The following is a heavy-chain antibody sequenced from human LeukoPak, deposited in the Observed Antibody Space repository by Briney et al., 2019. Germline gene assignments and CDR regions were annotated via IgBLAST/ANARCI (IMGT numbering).Heavy chain of an antibody. Sequence: PGGSLRLSCAASGFTFSNAWMSWVRQAPGKGLEWVGRIKSKTDGGTTDYAAPVKGRFTISRDDSKNTLYLQMNSLKTEDTAVYYCTTDLYYDDSSGYYSTGDYWGQGTLVTVSS. D-gene: IGHD3-22*01. J-gene: IGHJ4*02. CDR2: IKSKTDGGTT. V-gene: IGHV3-15*01. CDR3: TTDLYYDDSSGYYSTGDY. CDR1: GFTFSNAW.